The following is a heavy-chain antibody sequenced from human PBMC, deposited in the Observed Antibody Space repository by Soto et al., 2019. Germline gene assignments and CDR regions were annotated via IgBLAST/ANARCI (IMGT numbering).Heavy chain of an antibody. J-gene: IGHJ2*01. CDR3: ARPRGTTPAVWYFDL. D-gene: IGHD1-26*01. CDR1: GGSISSHY. Sequence: QVQLQESGPGLVKPSETLSLTCTVSGGSISSHYWSWIRQPPGKGLEWIGYIYYSGSTDYNPSLKSRVTISVDTSKTHLSLRLTSVTAADTAVYYCARPRGTTPAVWYFDLWGRGPLFTFSS. V-gene: IGHV4-59*08. CDR2: IYYSGST.